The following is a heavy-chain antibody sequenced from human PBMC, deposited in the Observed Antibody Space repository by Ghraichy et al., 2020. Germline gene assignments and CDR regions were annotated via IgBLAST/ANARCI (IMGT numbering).Heavy chain of an antibody. CDR2: INHKTGAT. V-gene: IGHV1-2*02. CDR3: ARHAAWTSDWEFDT. CDR1: GYIFTDYW. D-gene: IGHD2-2*01. J-gene: IGHJ4*02. Sequence: ASVKVSCKVSGYIFTDYWTQWVRQAPGQGPEWLGWINHKTGATTYAPKFRGRVTMTRDTSINTSYMQLSGLTSEDTALYYCARHAAWTSDWEFDTWGQGTLVTVSS.